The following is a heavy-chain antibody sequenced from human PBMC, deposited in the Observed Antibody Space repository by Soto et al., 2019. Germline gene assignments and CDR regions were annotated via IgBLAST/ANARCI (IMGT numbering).Heavy chain of an antibody. CDR1: GFTFSSYA. CDR2: ISGSGGST. CDR3: ARLVTYGSGSYSDY. Sequence: PGGSLRLSCAASGFTFSSYAMSWVRQAPGKGLEWVSAISGSGGSTYYADSVKGRFTISRDNSKNTLFLQMNSLRAEDTAVYHCARLVTYGSGSYSDYWGQGTLVTVSS. D-gene: IGHD3-10*01. J-gene: IGHJ4*02. V-gene: IGHV3-23*01.